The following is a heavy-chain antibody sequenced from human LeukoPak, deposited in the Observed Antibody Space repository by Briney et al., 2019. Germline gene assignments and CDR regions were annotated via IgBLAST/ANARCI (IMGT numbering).Heavy chain of an antibody. D-gene: IGHD2-2*01. V-gene: IGHV5-51*01. CDR1: GYSFINYW. J-gene: IGHJ4*02. Sequence: GESLKISFKGSGYSFINYWIGWVRQMPGKGLEWMGIISPDGSDTRYSPSFQGQVTISADKSISTAYLQWSSLKASDTAMYYCARLTSSWSFDYWGQGTLVTVSS. CDR3: ARLTSSWSFDY. CDR2: ISPDGSDT.